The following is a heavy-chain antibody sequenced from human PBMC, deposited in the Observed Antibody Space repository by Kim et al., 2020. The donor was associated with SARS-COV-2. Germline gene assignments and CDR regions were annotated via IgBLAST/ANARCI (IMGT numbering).Heavy chain of an antibody. J-gene: IGHJ6*03. Sequence: KSRVTISVDTSKNQFSLKLSSVTAADTAVYYCARGRLLLVVPAAKWYMDVWGKGTTVTVSS. CDR3: ARGRLLLVVPAAKWYMDV. V-gene: IGHV4-34*01. D-gene: IGHD2-2*01.